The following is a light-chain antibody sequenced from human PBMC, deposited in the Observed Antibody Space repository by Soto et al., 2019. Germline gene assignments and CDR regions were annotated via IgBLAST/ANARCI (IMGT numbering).Light chain of an antibody. J-gene: IGLJ3*02. CDR2: QDT. CDR1: KLGDKF. CDR3: QARDTSTVL. Sequence: SSELTQPPSLSVSPGQTASITCSGDKLGDKFACWYQQRSGQSPVLVIYQDTKRPSGIPERFSGSNSGNTATLTISGTQAMDEAYYYCQARDTSTVLFGGGTKLTVL. V-gene: IGLV3-1*01.